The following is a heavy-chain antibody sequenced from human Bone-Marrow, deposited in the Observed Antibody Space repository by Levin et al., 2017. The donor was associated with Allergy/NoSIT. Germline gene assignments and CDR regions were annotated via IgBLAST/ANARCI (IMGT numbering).Heavy chain of an antibody. D-gene: IGHD3-22*01. CDR1: GGTFSSYA. Sequence: VASVKVSCKASGGTFSSYAISWVRQAPGQGLEGMGGIIPIFGTANDAQKFQGRVTITADESTSTAYMELSSLRSEDTAVYYCARAPPERYDYYDSSGYYQPYYDDGMDVWGQGTTVTVSS. CDR2: IIPIFGTA. CDR3: ARAPPERYDYYDSSGYYQPYYDDGMDV. V-gene: IGHV1-69*13. J-gene: IGHJ6*02.